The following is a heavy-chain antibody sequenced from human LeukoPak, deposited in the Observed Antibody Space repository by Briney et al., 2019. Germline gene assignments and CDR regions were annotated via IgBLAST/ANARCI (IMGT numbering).Heavy chain of an antibody. CDR3: ARDGVAELMSALDY. CDR1: GFIFSNYW. J-gene: IGHJ4*02. D-gene: IGHD1-26*01. Sequence: PGGSLRLSCVASGFIFSNYWMSWVRQAPGKGLEWVANIKQDGSEKYYVDSVRGRFTISRDNAKNSLYLQMNSLRAEDTAVYYCARDGVAELMSALDYWGQGILVTVSS. CDR2: IKQDGSEK. V-gene: IGHV3-7*01.